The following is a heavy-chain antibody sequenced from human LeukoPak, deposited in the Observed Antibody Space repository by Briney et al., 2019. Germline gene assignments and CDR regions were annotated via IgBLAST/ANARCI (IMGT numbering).Heavy chain of an antibody. CDR1: GYTFTSYY. J-gene: IGHJ6*02. CDR2: INPSGGST. D-gene: IGHD1-14*01. CDR3: ARSWRPGKDYYYYGMDV. Sequence: ASVKVSCKASGYTFTSYYMHWVRQAPGQGLEWMGIINPSGGSTSYAQKFQGGVTMTRGTSTSTVYMELSSLRSEDTAVYYCARSWRPGKDYYYYGMDVWGQGTTVTVSS. V-gene: IGHV1-46*01.